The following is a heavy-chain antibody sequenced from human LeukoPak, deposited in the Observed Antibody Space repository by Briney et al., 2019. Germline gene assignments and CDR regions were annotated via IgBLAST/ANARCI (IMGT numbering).Heavy chain of an antibody. J-gene: IGHJ4*02. V-gene: IGHV1-24*01. D-gene: IGHD2-15*01. CDR3: ATGSPYCSGGSCYSNLLPHDY. Sequence: ASVKVSCKVSGYTLTELSMHWVRQAPGKGLEWMGGFDPEDGETIYAQKFQGRVTMTEDTSTDTAYMELSSLRSEDTAVYYCATGSPYCSGGSCYSNLLPHDYWGQGTLVTVSS. CDR1: GYTLTELS. CDR2: FDPEDGET.